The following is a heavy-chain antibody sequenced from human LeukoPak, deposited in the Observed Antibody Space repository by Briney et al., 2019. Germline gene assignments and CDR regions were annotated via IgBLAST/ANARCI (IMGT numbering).Heavy chain of an antibody. CDR2: INWNGGST. D-gene: IGHD6-6*01. V-gene: IGHV3-20*04. CDR1: GFTVSSNY. CDR3: ARDFGEYSSSSRFDP. Sequence: GGSLRLSCAASGFTVSSNYTSWVRQAPGKGLEWVSGINWNGGSTGYADSVKGRFTISRDNAKNSLYLQMNSLRAEDTAVYYCARDFGEYSSSSRFDPWGQGTLVTVSS. J-gene: IGHJ5*02.